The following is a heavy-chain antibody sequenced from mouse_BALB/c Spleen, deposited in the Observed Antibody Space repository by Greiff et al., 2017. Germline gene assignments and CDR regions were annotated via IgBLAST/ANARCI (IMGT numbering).Heavy chain of an antibody. CDR3: ARDRSYYERFAY. V-gene: IGHV2-6-5*01. CDR1: GFSLTDYG. CDR2: IWGGGST. D-gene: IGHD1-1*01. Sequence: VMLVESGPGLVAPSQSLSITCTVSGFSLTDYGVSWIRQPPGKGLEWLGVIWGGGSTYYNSALKSRLSISKDNSKSQVFLKMNSLQTDDTAMYYCARDRSYYERFAYWGQGTLVTVSA. J-gene: IGHJ3*01.